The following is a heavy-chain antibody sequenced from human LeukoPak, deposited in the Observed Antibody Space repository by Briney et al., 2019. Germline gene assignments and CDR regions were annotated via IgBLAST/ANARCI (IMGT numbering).Heavy chain of an antibody. CDR1: GFTFSSNA. V-gene: IGHV3-23*01. Sequence: PGGSLRLSCAASGFTFSSNAMSWVRQAPGKGLEWVSGINYSGGSTYYADSVKGRFTISRDNSKNTLYLQMNHLRAEDTAIYYCAKCSASYYNDAFDIWGRGTMVTVSS. J-gene: IGHJ3*02. D-gene: IGHD3-10*02. CDR3: AKCSASYYNDAFDI. CDR2: INYSGGST.